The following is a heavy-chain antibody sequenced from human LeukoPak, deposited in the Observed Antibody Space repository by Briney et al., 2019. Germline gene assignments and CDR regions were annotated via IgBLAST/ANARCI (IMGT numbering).Heavy chain of an antibody. CDR2: ISGSGGST. Sequence: GGSLRLSCAASGFIFSQYDTIWVRQGPGKGLEWVSAISGSGGSTYYADSVKGRFTISRDNSKNTLYLQMNSLRAEDTAVYYCAKDRRYCSSTSCHVFDYWGQGTLVTVSS. CDR1: GFIFSQYD. D-gene: IGHD2-2*01. J-gene: IGHJ4*02. V-gene: IGHV3-23*01. CDR3: AKDRRYCSSTSCHVFDY.